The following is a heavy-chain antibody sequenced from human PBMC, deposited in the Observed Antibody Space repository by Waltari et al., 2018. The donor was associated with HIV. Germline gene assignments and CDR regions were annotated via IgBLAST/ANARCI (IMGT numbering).Heavy chain of an antibody. Sequence: QVQLQQWGAGLLKPSETLSLTCAVYGGSFSGYYWSWIGEINHSGSTNYNPALKSRVTISVDTSKNQFSLKLSSVTAADTAVYYCARGIVVVPAATRTIKYNWFDPWGQGTLVTVSS. J-gene: IGHJ5*02. CDR3: ARGIVVVPAATRTIKYNWFDP. V-gene: IGHV4-34*01. D-gene: IGHD2-2*01. CDR2: INHSGST. CDR1: GGSFSGYY.